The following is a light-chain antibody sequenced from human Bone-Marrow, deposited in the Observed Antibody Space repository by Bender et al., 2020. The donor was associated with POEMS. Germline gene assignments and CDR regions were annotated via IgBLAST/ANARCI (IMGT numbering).Light chain of an antibody. J-gene: IGLJ2*01. V-gene: IGLV2-14*02. Sequence: QSALTQPASVSGSPGQSITISCTGTSSDVGSYDLVSWYQQYPGKAPKLIIYEGNKRPSGFSNRFSGSNSGNTATLTISRVEAGDEADYYCQAWDGSVVFGGGTKLTVL. CDR2: EGN. CDR1: SSDVGSYDL. CDR3: QAWDGSVV.